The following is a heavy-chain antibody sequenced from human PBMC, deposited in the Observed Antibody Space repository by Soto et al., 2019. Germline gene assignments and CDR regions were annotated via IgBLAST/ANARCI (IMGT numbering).Heavy chain of an antibody. D-gene: IGHD6-19*01. CDR3: ARGSGWPSGYYYGMDV. CDR2: INHSGST. Sequence: SETLSLTCAVYGGSFSGYYWSWIRQPPGKGLEWIGEINHSGSTNYNPSLKSRVTVSVDTSKNQFSLKLSSVTAADTALYYFARGSGWPSGYYYGMDVWGQGTTVTVSS. J-gene: IGHJ6*02. CDR1: GGSFSGYY. V-gene: IGHV4-34*01.